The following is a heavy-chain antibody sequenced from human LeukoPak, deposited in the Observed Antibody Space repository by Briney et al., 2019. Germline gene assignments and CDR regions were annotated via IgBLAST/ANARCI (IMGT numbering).Heavy chain of an antibody. J-gene: IGHJ3*02. D-gene: IGHD1-1*01. CDR3: AKPTSRTDAFDI. CDR2: IPYDGSNK. V-gene: IGHV3-30*18. Sequence: GGSLRLSCAASGFTFSSYGMHWVRQAPGKGLEWVAVIPYDGSNKYYADSVKGRFTISRDNSKNTLYLQMNSLRAEDTAVYYCAKPTSRTDAFDIWGQGTMVTVSS. CDR1: GFTFSSYG.